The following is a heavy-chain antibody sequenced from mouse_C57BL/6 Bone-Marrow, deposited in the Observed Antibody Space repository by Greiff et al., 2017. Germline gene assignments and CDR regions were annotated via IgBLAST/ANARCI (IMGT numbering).Heavy chain of an antibody. J-gene: IGHJ4*01. CDR2: IYPRSGNT. Sequence: QVQLQQSGAELARPGASVKLSCKASGYTFTSYGISWVKQRTGQGLEWIGEIYPRSGNTYYTEKFKGKATLTEDKSTSTAYLELRSLTSGDSAVYFCARDYYVCMDYWGQGTSVTVSS. CDR1: GYTFTSYG. D-gene: IGHD1-1*01. CDR3: ARDYYVCMDY. V-gene: IGHV1-81*01.